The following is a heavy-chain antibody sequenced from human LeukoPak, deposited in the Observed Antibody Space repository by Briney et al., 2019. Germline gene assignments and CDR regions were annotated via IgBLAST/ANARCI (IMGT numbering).Heavy chain of an antibody. CDR2: ISGSGGST. J-gene: IGHJ4*02. Sequence: GGSLRLSCAASGFTFSSYAMSWVRQAPGKGLEWVSAISGSGGSTYYADSVKGRFTISRDNSKNTLYLQMNSLRAEDMAVYYCAKVAYCSSTSCPISNFDYWGQGTLVTVSS. D-gene: IGHD2-2*01. CDR1: GFTFSSYA. CDR3: AKVAYCSSTSCPISNFDY. V-gene: IGHV3-23*01.